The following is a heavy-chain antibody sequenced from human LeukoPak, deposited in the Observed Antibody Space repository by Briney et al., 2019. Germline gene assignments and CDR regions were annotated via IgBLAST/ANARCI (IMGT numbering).Heavy chain of an antibody. J-gene: IGHJ3*02. CDR2: IIPIFGTA. CDR1: GGTFSSYA. CDR3: ARCPRIPSIAAAGADAFDI. V-gene: IGHV1-69*13. Sequence: SVKVSCKASGGTFSSYAISWVRQAPGQGLEWMGGIIPIFGTANYARKFQGRVTITADESTSTAYMELSSLRSEDTAVYYCARCPRIPSIAAAGADAFDIWGQGTMVTVSS. D-gene: IGHD6-13*01.